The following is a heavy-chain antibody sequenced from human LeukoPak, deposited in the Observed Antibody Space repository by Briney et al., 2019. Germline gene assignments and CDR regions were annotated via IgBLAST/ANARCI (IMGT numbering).Heavy chain of an antibody. Sequence: GASVKVSCKASGYTFTDYYMNWVRQAPGQGLEWMGWINPNSGGTNHAQKFQGRVTMTRDTSISTAYMELSRLRSDDTAVYYCARDPHYSNYRIFYYYYGMDVWGQGTTVTVSS. CDR2: INPNSGGT. CDR3: ARDPHYSNYRIFYYYYGMDV. V-gene: IGHV1-2*02. D-gene: IGHD4-11*01. CDR1: GYTFTDYY. J-gene: IGHJ6*02.